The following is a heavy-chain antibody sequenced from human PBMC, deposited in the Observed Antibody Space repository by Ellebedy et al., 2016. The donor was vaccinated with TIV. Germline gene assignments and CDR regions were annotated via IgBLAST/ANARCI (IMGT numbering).Heavy chain of an antibody. J-gene: IGHJ5*02. V-gene: IGHV1-46*01. D-gene: IGHD2-8*02. CDR3: AREARGTGGFDP. Sequence: AASVKVSCKASGYTFTNYYIHWVRQAPGQGLEWMGIIDPSDGVTNYPQKFQGRVTITRDTSTSTLYMQLISLRSEDTAVYYCAREARGTGGFDPWGQGTLVTVSS. CDR1: GYTFTNYY. CDR2: IDPSDGVT.